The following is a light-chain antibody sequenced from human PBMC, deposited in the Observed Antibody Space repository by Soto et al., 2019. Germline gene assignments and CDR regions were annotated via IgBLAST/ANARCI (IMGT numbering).Light chain of an antibody. J-gene: IGKJ5*01. Sequence: EIVLTQSPATLSLSPGERATLSCRASQSVSSYLAWYQQKPGQAPRLLIYGPSTRATGIPARFSGSGSGTEFTLTISSLQSEDFAVYYCQQYNNWPITFGQGTRLEIK. CDR2: GPS. CDR1: QSVSSY. CDR3: QQYNNWPIT. V-gene: IGKV3D-15*01.